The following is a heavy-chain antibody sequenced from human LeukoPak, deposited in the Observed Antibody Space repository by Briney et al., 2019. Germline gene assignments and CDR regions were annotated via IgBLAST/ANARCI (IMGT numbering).Heavy chain of an antibody. CDR3: ARAILTASGFVWHFDL. CDR2: THYYGSG. V-gene: IGHV4-31*03. Sequence: SETLSLTCSVPGRSISSGSYYWTWIRQYPGKGLEWIVYTHYYGSGYNNPSLKSRVTISVDTSKSQFSLKLNSVTAADTAVYFCARAILTASGFVWHFDLWGRGTLVTVSS. CDR1: GRSISSGSYY. D-gene: IGHD3-3*01. J-gene: IGHJ2*01.